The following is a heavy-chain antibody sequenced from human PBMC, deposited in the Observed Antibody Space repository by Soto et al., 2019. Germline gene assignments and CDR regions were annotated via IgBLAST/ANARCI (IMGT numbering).Heavy chain of an antibody. J-gene: IGHJ4*02. V-gene: IGHV4-59*08. D-gene: IGHD2-8*01. CDR3: ARHEGNGNVWPLDY. Sequence: SETLSLTCTVSGGSISSYYWSWIRQPPGKGLEWIGYIYYSGSTNYNPSLKSRVTISVDTSKNQFSLKLTSVTAEDTAVYYCARHEGNGNVWPLDYWGQGILVTVSS. CDR2: IYYSGST. CDR1: GGSISSYY.